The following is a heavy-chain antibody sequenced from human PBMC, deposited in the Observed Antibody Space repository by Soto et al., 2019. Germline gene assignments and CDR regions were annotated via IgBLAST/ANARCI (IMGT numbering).Heavy chain of an antibody. D-gene: IGHD6-13*01. CDR1: GFTFSSYA. Sequence: GGSLRLSCAASGFTFSSYAMSWVRQAPGKGLEWVSAISGSGGSTYYADSVKGRFTISRDNSKNTLYLQMNSLRAEDTAVYYCANYRIAAAGSGQSWFDPWGQGTLVTVSS. CDR2: ISGSGGST. V-gene: IGHV3-23*01. CDR3: ANYRIAAAGSGQSWFDP. J-gene: IGHJ5*02.